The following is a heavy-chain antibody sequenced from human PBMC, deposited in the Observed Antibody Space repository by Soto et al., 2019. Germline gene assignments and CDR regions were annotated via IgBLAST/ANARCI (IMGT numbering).Heavy chain of an antibody. Sequence: QVQLVQSGAEVKKPGASVKVSCTASGYTFKSFYMHWVRQAPVQGLEWIGLINPTDGSVSFAQKFQGRVTLTTDRPTRTVYMELSSLTGEDTAVYFCARDFGRHGAVDTTGWFDPWGQGTLVTVSS. V-gene: IGHV1-46*02. J-gene: IGHJ5*02. CDR2: INPTDGSV. CDR3: ARDFGRHGAVDTTGWFDP. D-gene: IGHD3-3*01. CDR1: GYTFKSFY.